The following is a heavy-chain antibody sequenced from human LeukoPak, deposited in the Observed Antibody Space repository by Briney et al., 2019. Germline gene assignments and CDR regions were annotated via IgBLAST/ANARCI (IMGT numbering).Heavy chain of an antibody. J-gene: IGHJ5*02. CDR3: ARHSGVYNWFDR. D-gene: IGHD2-21*01. V-gene: IGHV4-61*02. CDR1: GGSISSGSYY. Sequence: PSETLSLTCTVSGGSISSGSYYWSWIRQPAGKGLEWIRRIYISGSTNYNPSLKSRVTISVDTSKNHLSLRLSSVTAADTAVYYCARHSGVYNWFDRWGQGTLVTVSS. CDR2: IYISGST.